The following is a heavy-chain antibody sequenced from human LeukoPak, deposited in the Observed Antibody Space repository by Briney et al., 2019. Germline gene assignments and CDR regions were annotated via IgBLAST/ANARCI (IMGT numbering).Heavy chain of an antibody. CDR1: GFTFSSYG. J-gene: IGHJ4*02. D-gene: IGHD5-12*01. Sequence: GGSLRLSYAASGFTFSSYGMHWVRQAPGKGLEWVAFIRYDGSNKYYADSVKGRFTISRDNSKNTLYLQMNSLRAEDTAVYYCAKTYSGYDYWGFDYWGQGTLVTVPS. CDR2: IRYDGSNK. V-gene: IGHV3-30*02. CDR3: AKTYSGYDYWGFDY.